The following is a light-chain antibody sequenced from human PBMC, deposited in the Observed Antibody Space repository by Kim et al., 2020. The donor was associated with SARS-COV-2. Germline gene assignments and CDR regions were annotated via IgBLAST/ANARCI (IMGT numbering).Light chain of an antibody. CDR3: QQTYSRPPT. J-gene: IGKJ1*01. CDR1: QAIGTY. CDR2: LAS. Sequence: ASMGNSLTRTCRTSQAIGTYLNWYQHKPGKAPELLFDLASSLRRGVPSRFIGSGSETDFTLTINSLQPEDFATYYCQQTYSRPPTFGRGTKVDIK. V-gene: IGKV1-39*01.